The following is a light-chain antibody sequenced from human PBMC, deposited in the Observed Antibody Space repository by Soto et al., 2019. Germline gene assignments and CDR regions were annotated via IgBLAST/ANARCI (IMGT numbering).Light chain of an antibody. J-gene: IGLJ1*01. Sequence: HSALPQPPSSSGTPGQRVTISCSTTNSRSGSNYVYWYQQLPGAAPKLLIYRNDQRPSGVPDRFSASKSGTSASLAISGLRSEDEADYFCAKWDDSLRVYVFGSGTKVTVL. CDR1: NSRSGSNY. V-gene: IGLV1-47*01. CDR3: AKWDDSLRVYV. CDR2: RND.